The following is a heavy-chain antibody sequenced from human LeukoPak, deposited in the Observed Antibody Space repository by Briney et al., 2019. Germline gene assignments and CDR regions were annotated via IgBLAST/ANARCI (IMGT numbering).Heavy chain of an antibody. CDR1: GFTVSSSY. CDR2: IYSGGST. V-gene: IGHV3-53*01. J-gene: IGHJ4*02. CDR3: ARVASRSSSYISGIDY. D-gene: IGHD6-6*01. Sequence: PGGSLRLSCSASGFTVSSSYMSWVRQAPGKGLEWVSVIYSGGSTYYADSVKSRFTISRDNSKNTLYLQMNSLRIEDTAVYYCARVASRSSSYISGIDYWGQGTLVTVSS.